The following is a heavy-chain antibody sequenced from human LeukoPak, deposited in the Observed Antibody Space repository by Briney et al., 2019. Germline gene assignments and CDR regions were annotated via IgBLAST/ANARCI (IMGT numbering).Heavy chain of an antibody. CDR3: ATSWGPDTSAFRWGRDGMDV. CDR1: GLTFNNYA. V-gene: IGHV3-23*01. Sequence: GGSLRLSCAVSGLTFNNYAMSWVRQAPGKGLEWVSAISKSGDHTYYAASAKGRFTIYRDNSKNTQYLQMNSLRAEDTAVYSCATSWGPDTSAFRWGRDGMDVWGQGTTVIFS. J-gene: IGHJ6*02. D-gene: IGHD3-16*01. CDR2: ISKSGDHT.